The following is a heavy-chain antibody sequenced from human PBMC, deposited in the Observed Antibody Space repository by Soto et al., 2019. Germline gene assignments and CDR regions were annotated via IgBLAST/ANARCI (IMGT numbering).Heavy chain of an antibody. CDR3: ARSVDSYGYHNWFDP. J-gene: IGHJ5*02. D-gene: IGHD5-18*01. CDR2: INPNSGGT. V-gene: IGHV1-2*04. Sequence: QVQLVQSGAEVKKPGASVKVSCKASGYTFTGYYMHWVRQAPGQGLEWMGWINPNSGGTNYAQKFQGWVTMTRDTSISTAYMELSRLRSDDTAVYYCARSVDSYGYHNWFDPWGQGTLVTVSS. CDR1: GYTFTGYY.